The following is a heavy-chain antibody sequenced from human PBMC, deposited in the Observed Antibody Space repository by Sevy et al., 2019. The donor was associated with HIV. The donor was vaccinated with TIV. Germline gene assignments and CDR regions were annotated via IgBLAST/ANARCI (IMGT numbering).Heavy chain of an antibody. J-gene: IGHJ4*02. Sequence: SVKVSCKASGGTFSSYAISWVRQAPGQGLEWMGGIIPIFGTANYAQKFQGRVTITADESTSTAYMELSSLRSEDTAVYYCAVYYDSSGYYNYYFDYWGQGTLVTVSS. V-gene: IGHV1-69*13. CDR3: AVYYDSSGYYNYYFDY. CDR2: IIPIFGTA. D-gene: IGHD3-22*01. CDR1: GGTFSSYA.